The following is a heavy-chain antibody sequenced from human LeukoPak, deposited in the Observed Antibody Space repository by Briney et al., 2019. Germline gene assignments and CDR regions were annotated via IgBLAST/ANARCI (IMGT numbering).Heavy chain of an antibody. J-gene: IGHJ3*02. CDR1: GFTFSDNY. Sequence: GGSLRLSCAASGFTFSDNYMSWIRQAPGKGLEWLSYISSSSTYTNYADSVKGRFTISRDNAKNSLYLQMNSLRAGDTAVYYCARRYSNGWYFVFDIWGQGTMVTVSS. D-gene: IGHD6-19*01. CDR3: ARRYSNGWYFVFDI. V-gene: IGHV3-11*06. CDR2: ISSSSTYT.